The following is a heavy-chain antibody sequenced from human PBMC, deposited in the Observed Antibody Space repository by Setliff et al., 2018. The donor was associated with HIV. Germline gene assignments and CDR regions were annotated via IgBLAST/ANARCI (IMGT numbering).Heavy chain of an antibody. Sequence: SETLSLTCTVSGGSISSGGPGYYWGWVRQPPGGGLEWIGSVYYSGSTYYNPSLKSRPTISVDTSKNQFSLKLNSVTAADTAVYYCARLAIPAATTDYWGQGTLVTVSS. V-gene: IGHV4-39*01. CDR2: VYYSGST. CDR3: ARLAIPAATTDY. D-gene: IGHD2-2*01. J-gene: IGHJ4*02. CDR1: GGSISSGGPGYY.